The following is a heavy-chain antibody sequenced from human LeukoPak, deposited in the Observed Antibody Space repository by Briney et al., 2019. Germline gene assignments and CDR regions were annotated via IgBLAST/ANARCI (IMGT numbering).Heavy chain of an antibody. V-gene: IGHV1-24*01. CDR3: ALKGRYGGYFDY. D-gene: IGHD1-26*01. CDR2: FDPEDGET. CDR1: GYTLTELS. Sequence: ASVKVSCKVSGYTLTELSMHWVRQAPGKGLEWMGGFDPEDGETIYAQKFQGRVTMNEDTSTDTAYMELSSLRSEDTAVYYCALKGRYGGYFDYWGQGTLVTVSS. J-gene: IGHJ4*02.